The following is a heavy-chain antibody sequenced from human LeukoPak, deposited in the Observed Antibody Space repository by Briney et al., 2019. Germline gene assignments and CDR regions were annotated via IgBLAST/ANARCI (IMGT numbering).Heavy chain of an antibody. CDR3: AKGGDYFDY. V-gene: IGHV3-30*02. D-gene: IGHD3-10*01. J-gene: IGHJ4*02. CDR1: GFTFSAYG. CDR2: IRFDGRNK. Sequence: GGSLRLSCAASGFTFSAYGMHWVRQAPGKGLEWVAFIRFDGRNKYYADSVKGRFTISRDNSKSTLYLQMNSLGVEDTAVYYCAKGGDYFDYWGQGTLVTVSS.